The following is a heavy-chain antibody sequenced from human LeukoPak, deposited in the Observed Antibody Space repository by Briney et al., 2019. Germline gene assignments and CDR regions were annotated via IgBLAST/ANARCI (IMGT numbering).Heavy chain of an antibody. V-gene: IGHV3-21*01. CDR1: GFTFSSYS. CDR2: VSSSSSYI. D-gene: IGHD6-19*01. CDR3: ARVLQWLDDAFDI. Sequence: GGPLRLSCAASGFTFSSYSMNWVRQAPGKGLEWVSSVSSSSSYIYYADSVKGRFTISRDNAKNSLYLQMNSLRAEDTAVYYCARVLQWLDDAFDIWGQGTMVTVSS. J-gene: IGHJ3*02.